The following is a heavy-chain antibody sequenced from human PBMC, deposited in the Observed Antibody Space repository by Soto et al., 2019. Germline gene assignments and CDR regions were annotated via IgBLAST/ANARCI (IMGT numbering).Heavy chain of an antibody. Sequence: SETLSLTCTVSGGSISSSSYYWGWIRQPPGKGLEWIGSIYYSGSTYYNTSLKSRVTISVDTSKKQFSLKLSTVTAADTAVYYCARPSGSYLYYFDYWGQGTLVTVSS. CDR1: GGSISSSSYY. CDR3: ARPSGSYLYYFDY. J-gene: IGHJ4*02. D-gene: IGHD1-26*01. CDR2: IYYSGST. V-gene: IGHV4-39*01.